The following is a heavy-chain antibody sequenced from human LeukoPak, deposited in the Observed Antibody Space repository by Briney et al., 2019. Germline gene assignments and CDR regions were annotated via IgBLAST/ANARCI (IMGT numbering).Heavy chain of an antibody. Sequence: GGSLRLSCTASGFIFNDFWMSWVRQAPGEGLEWVANIRQDGGAKNYVDSVKGRFTISRDNAKKSLYLQMNSLRAEDTAVYYCARDQLYCGGPTCYRTGDDSWGQGTLVTVSS. CDR3: ARDQLYCGGPTCYRTGDDS. J-gene: IGHJ4*02. D-gene: IGHD2-2*02. CDR2: IRQDGGAK. CDR1: GFIFNDFW. V-gene: IGHV3-7*01.